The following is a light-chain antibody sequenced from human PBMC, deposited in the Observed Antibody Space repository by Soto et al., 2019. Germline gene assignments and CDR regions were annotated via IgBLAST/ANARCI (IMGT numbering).Light chain of an antibody. J-gene: IGKJ2*01. V-gene: IGKV3-15*01. CDR2: GAS. CDR1: QSVSNY. Sequence: VLTLSQGTLSLSPGERATLSCRASQSVSNYLAWYQQKPGQAPRLLIFGASTRVTGVPARFSGGGSGTEFTLSINSLQSDDFAVYYCQQYSNWPEYTFGQGTNVDI. CDR3: QQYSNWPEYT.